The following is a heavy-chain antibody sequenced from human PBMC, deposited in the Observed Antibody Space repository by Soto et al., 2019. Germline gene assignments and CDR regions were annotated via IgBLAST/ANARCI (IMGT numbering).Heavy chain of an antibody. CDR3: TTDLPWSYGALGY. V-gene: IGHV3-15*01. CDR1: GFTFDNTW. D-gene: IGHD1-26*01. CDR2: IKSKTDGGTT. J-gene: IGHJ4*02. Sequence: EVQLVESGGGLVKPGGSLRLSCAASGFTFDNTWMTWVRQAPGKGLEWVGRIKSKTDGGTTDYASPVKGRFTISRDDSKNTLYVQMNSLKTEDTAMYYCTTDLPWSYGALGYWGQGTLVTVSS.